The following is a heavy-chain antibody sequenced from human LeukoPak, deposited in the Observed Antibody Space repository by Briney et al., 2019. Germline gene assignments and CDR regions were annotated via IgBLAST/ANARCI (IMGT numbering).Heavy chain of an antibody. V-gene: IGHV1-69*02. CDR1: GGTFSSYT. D-gene: IGHD2-2*01. CDR2: IIPILGIA. CDR3: ARSSVPAALLFDY. Sequence: SVKASCKASGGTFSSYTISWVRPAPGQGLEWMGRIIPILGIANYAQKFQGRVTITADKSTSTAYMELSSLRSEDTAVYYCARSSVPAALLFDYWGQGTLVTVSS. J-gene: IGHJ4*02.